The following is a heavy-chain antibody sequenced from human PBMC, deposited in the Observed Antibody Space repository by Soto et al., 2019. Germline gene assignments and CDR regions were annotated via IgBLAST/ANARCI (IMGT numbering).Heavy chain of an antibody. Sequence: PGASLKISCKGSGYSFTSYWISWVRQMPGKGLEWMGRIDPSDSYTNYSPSFQGHVTISADKSISTAYLQWSSLKASDTAMYYCARLDDFLKTYYYGMDVWGQGTTVTVSS. D-gene: IGHD3-3*01. CDR2: IDPSDSYT. CDR3: ARLDDFLKTYYYGMDV. CDR1: GYSFTSYW. J-gene: IGHJ6*02. V-gene: IGHV5-10-1*01.